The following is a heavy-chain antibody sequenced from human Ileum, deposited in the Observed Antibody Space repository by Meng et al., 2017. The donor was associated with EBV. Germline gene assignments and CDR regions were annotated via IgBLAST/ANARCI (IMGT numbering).Heavy chain of an antibody. Sequence: NPLKEAGPTLVKPTQTLTLTCSFSGFSLTSSGVGVGLIRQPPGKALEWLALIYWNDDKRYSPSLKSRLTVTRDTSKNQVVLTLTNVDPVDTATYYCARRPGSPSSRFDYWGQGTLVTVSS. CDR3: ARRPGSPSSRFDY. J-gene: IGHJ4*02. CDR2: IYWNDDK. V-gene: IGHV2-5*01. CDR1: GFSLTSSGVG. D-gene: IGHD6-6*01.